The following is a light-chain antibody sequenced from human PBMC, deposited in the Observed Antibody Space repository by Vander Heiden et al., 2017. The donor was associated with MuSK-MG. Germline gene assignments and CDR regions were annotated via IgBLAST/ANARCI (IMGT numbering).Light chain of an antibody. V-gene: IGKV1-39*01. CDR1: QSISSY. CDR3: QRCDWTPPIT. J-gene: IGKJ5*01. Sequence: DVQMTQSPPSLSASVGDRVTITCRASQSISSYLNWYQQKPGKAPKLLIYDASSLQSGVPSRFSGSGSGTDFTLTISSLHPEDFATYYCQRCDWTPPITFGPGTKLEIK. CDR2: DAS.